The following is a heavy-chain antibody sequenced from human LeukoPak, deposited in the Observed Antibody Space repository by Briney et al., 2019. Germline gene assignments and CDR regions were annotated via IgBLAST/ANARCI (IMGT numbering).Heavy chain of an antibody. Sequence: GASVKVSCKASGYTFTSYGISWVRQAPGQGLEWMGWISAYNGNTNYAQKLQGRVTMTTDTSTSTAYMELRSLRSDDTAVYYCTTRSGSYYSRYCGMDVWGKGTTVTVSS. V-gene: IGHV1-18*04. CDR2: ISAYNGNT. J-gene: IGHJ6*04. CDR3: TTRSGSYYSRYCGMDV. CDR1: GYTFTSYG. D-gene: IGHD3-10*01.